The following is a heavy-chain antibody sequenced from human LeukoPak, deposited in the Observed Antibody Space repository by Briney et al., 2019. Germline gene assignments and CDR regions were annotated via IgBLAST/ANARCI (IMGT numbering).Heavy chain of an antibody. Sequence: SETLSLTCTVSGGSMSSYYWSWIRQPPGKGLAWIGYIYYSGSTNYNPSLKSRVTISVDASKNQFSLKLSSVTAADTAVYYCARHGVIGQWLVPFDYWGQGTLVTVSS. CDR2: IYYSGST. CDR3: ARHGVIGQWLVPFDY. CDR1: GGSMSSYY. J-gene: IGHJ4*02. D-gene: IGHD6-19*01. V-gene: IGHV4-59*08.